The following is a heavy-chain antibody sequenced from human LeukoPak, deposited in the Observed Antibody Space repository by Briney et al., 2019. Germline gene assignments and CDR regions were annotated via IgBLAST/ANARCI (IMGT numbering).Heavy chain of an antibody. CDR1: GGSISGYY. D-gene: IGHD6-19*01. Sequence: SETLSLTCTVSGGSISGYYWSWIRQPPGKGLEWIGYIYYSGSTNYNPSLKSRVTISVDTPKNHFSLKLSSVTAADTAVYYCAGRSRSGWYYDYWGQGALVTVSS. CDR2: IYYSGST. J-gene: IGHJ4*02. V-gene: IGHV4-59*01. CDR3: AGRSRSGWYYDY.